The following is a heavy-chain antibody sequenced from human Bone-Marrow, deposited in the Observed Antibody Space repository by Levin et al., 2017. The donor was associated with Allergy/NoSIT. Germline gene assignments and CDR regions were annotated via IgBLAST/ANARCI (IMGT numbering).Heavy chain of an antibody. V-gene: IGHV4-39*01. CDR2: VYSGGHM. J-gene: IGHJ5*02. CDR1: GGSINSAETYY. CDR3: ARHGSWFDP. Sequence: SQTLSLTCNVSGGSINSAETYYWGWLRQPPGKGLEWIGSVYSGGHMYYNPSLSGRPTISVDSTKKKFSLELLSLTAADTAVYYCARHGSWFDPWGRGILVTVSS. D-gene: IGHD3-10*01.